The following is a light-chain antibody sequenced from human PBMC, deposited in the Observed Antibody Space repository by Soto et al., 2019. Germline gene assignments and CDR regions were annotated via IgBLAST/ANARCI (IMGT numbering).Light chain of an antibody. V-gene: IGKV3-15*01. CDR2: GAS. CDR1: QSVDIS. CDR3: QQYRSWPRT. Sequence: EIVLTQSPASLSLSPGERVTVSCRASQSVDISLAWYQQKPGQAPRLLIYGASTRATDMPGTFSGRGSGTEFTLTISSLRPEHFGVYYCQQYRSWPRTLGQGTKVDIK. J-gene: IGKJ1*01.